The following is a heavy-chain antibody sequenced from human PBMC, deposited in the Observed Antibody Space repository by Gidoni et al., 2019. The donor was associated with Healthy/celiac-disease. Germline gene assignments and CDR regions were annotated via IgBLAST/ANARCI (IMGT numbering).Heavy chain of an antibody. D-gene: IGHD3-10*01. CDR1: GYSFTSYW. J-gene: IGHJ5*02. Sequence: EVQLVQSGAEVKKPGESLKISCKGSGYSFTSYWPCWVRQMPGKGLEWMGIIYPGDSDTRYSPSFQGQVTISADKSISTAYLQWSSLKASDTAMYYCARRDTMVRGAAPVVDYLENWFDPWGQGTLVTVSS. CDR2: IYPGDSDT. V-gene: IGHV5-51*03. CDR3: ARRDTMVRGAAPVVDYLENWFDP.